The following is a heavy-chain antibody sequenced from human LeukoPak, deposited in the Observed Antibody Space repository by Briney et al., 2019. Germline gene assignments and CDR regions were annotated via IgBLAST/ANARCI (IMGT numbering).Heavy chain of an antibody. V-gene: IGHV3-9*01. CDR2: ISWDGANT. Sequence: PGRSLRLSCVASGFAFDDYAMHRVRQAPGKGLEWVSGISWDGANTGYADSVRGRFTISRDNAKNSLYLQMNSLRTEDTALYYCASVTGSSLSPNYFDPWGQGTLVTVSS. D-gene: IGHD6-6*01. CDR1: GFAFDDYA. CDR3: ASVTGSSLSPNYFDP. J-gene: IGHJ5*02.